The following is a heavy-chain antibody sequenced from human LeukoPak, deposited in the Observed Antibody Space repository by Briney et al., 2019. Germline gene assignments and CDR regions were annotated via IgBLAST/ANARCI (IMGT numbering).Heavy chain of an antibody. D-gene: IGHD5-12*01. CDR2: IYYSGST. CDR1: GGSISSSSYY. J-gene: IGHJ4*02. V-gene: IGHV4-39*01. CDR3: ARPQRYSMYTLDY. Sequence: SETLSLTCSVSGGSISSSSYYWGWIRQPPGKKLEWIGNIYYSGSTYYNPSLKSRVTISVDTSKNQFSLKLSSVTAADTAVYYCARPQRYSMYTLDYWGQGTLVTVSS.